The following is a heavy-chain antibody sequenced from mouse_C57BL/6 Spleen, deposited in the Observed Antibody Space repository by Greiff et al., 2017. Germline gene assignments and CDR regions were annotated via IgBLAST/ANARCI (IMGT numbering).Heavy chain of an antibody. D-gene: IGHD3-2*02. V-gene: IGHV1-50*01. CDR3: ARGSSGYEFDD. CDR2: IDPSDSYT. Sequence: QVQPQQPGAELVKPGASVKLSCKASGYTFTSYWMQWVKQRPGQGLEWIGEIDPSDSYTNYNQNFKGKATLTVDTSSSTAYMQLSSLTSGDSAVDYCARGSSGYEFDDWGQGTTLTVAS. J-gene: IGHJ2*01. CDR1: GYTFTSYW.